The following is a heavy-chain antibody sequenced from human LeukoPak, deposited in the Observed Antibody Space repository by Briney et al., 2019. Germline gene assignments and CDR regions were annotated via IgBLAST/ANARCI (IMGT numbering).Heavy chain of an antibody. J-gene: IGHJ6*03. CDR2: INHSGST. CDR3: ARDYGSGSYPYFYYNYMDV. Sequence: SETLSLTCAVYGGSFSGYYWSWIRQPPGKGLEWIGEINHSGSTNYNPSLKSRVTISVDTSKIQFSLKLNSVTAADTAVYYCARDYGSGSYPYFYYNYMDVWGKGTTVTISS. CDR1: GGSFSGYY. V-gene: IGHV4-34*01. D-gene: IGHD3-10*01.